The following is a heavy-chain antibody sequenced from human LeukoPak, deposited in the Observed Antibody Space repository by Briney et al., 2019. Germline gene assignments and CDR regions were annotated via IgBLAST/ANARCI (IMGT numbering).Heavy chain of an antibody. Sequence: GGSLRLSCAASGFTFSSYGMHWVRQAPGKGLEWVAVIWYDGSNKYYADSVKGRFTISRDNFKNTLYLQMKSLRAEDTAVYYCAAHVVVTADDFFDIWGQGTMVTVSS. CDR1: GFTFSSYG. D-gene: IGHD2-21*02. CDR3: AAHVVVTADDFFDI. J-gene: IGHJ3*02. CDR2: IWYDGSNK. V-gene: IGHV3-33*01.